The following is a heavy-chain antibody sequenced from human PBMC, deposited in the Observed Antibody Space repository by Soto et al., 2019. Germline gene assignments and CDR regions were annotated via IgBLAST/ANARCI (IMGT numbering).Heavy chain of an antibody. Sequence: EVQLVESGGGLVKPGGSLRLSCIGSGFTFSNAWMSWVRQAPGKGLEWVGRIKSKPDGETTDYAAPVKGTCTISRDDSKNTVYLQMNSLKTEDTAVYYCTPGISFDIWGQGTMVTVSS. CDR3: TPGISFDI. CDR2: IKSKPDGETT. J-gene: IGHJ3*02. CDR1: GFTFSNAW. V-gene: IGHV3-15*01.